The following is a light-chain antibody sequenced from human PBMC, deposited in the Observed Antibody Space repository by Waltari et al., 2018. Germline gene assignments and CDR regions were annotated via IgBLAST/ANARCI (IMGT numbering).Light chain of an antibody. CDR1: SSDVGRYNY. V-gene: IGLV2-8*01. Sequence: QSALTQPPSASGSPGQSVTISCTGTSSDVGRYNYVSWSQQHPGKAPKLLVYEVMKRPAGVPDRFCGSKSGNTASLTVSGLQAEDEADYYCSSYAGSNNLVFGGGTKLTVL. CDR2: EVM. CDR3: SSYAGSNNLV. J-gene: IGLJ2*01.